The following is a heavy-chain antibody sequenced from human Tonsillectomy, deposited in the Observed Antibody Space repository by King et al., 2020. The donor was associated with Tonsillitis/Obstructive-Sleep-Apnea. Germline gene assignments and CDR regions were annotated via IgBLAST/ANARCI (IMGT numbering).Heavy chain of an antibody. Sequence: VQLVESGGGLVQPGGSLRLSCAASEFSLSSYEMNWVRQAPGKGLEWVSYISSSGSTIYYADSVKGRFTISRDNAKNSLSLQMNSLRAEDTAVYYCATVPPVGSSWYSVYFDYWGQGTLVTVSS. D-gene: IGHD6-13*01. J-gene: IGHJ4*02. V-gene: IGHV3-48*03. CDR2: ISSSGSTI. CDR3: ATVPPVGSSWYSVYFDY. CDR1: EFSLSSYE.